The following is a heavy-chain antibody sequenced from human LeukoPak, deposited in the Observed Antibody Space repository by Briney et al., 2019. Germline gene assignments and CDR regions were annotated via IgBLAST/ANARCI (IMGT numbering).Heavy chain of an antibody. CDR3: ARERSGSSGYYAAIDS. D-gene: IGHD6-19*01. CDR1: GFTFSSYG. J-gene: IGHJ4*02. Sequence: GGPLRLSCVASGFTFSSYGMHWVRQPPGKGLVWVSGIGSDGSTTTYADSVRGRFTISRDNAKNTLYLQMNSLRAEDTAVYYCARERSGSSGYYAAIDSWGQGTLVTVSS. V-gene: IGHV3-74*01. CDR2: IGSDGSTT.